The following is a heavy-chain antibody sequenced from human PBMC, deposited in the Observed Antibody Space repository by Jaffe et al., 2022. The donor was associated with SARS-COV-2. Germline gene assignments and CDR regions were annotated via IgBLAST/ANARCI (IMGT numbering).Heavy chain of an antibody. D-gene: IGHD2-15*01. V-gene: IGHV3-23*04. CDR3: AKMVIAATPRVHFDS. J-gene: IGHJ4*02. CDR2: ISGRGGST. CDR1: GFTFNNYA. Sequence: EVQLVESGGGSVQPGGSLRLSCAASGFTSEFTSGFTFNNYAMTWVRQAPGKGLEWVSAISGRGGSTYYADSVKGRFTISRDNSKNMVYLQLNSLRGDDTAMYYCAKMVIAATPRVHFDSWGQGTLVTVSS.